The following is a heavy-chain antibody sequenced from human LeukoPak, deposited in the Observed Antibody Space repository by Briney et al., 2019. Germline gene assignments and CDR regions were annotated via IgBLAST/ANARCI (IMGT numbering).Heavy chain of an antibody. Sequence: PGGSLRLSCAASGFTFSGYSMNWVRQAPGKGLEWVSYISSSSSYIYYADSVKGRFTISRDNAKNSLYLQMNSLRAEDTAVYYCATLVSSGYDARDYWGQGTLVTVSS. V-gene: IGHV3-21*05. CDR1: GFTFSGYS. CDR3: ATLVSSGYDARDY. CDR2: ISSSSSYI. D-gene: IGHD5-12*01. J-gene: IGHJ4*02.